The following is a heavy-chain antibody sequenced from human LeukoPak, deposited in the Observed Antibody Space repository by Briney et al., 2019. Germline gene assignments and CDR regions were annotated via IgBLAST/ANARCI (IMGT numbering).Heavy chain of an antibody. CDR3: ARDSYYYDSSGRRRLDY. D-gene: IGHD3-22*01. Sequence: SETLSLTCTVSGGSISSYYWSWIRQPPGKGLEWIGYIYYSGSTNYNPSLKSRVTMSVVTSKNQFSLKLSSVTAADTAVYYCARDSYYYDSSGRRRLDYWGQGTLVTVSS. J-gene: IGHJ4*02. CDR1: GGSISSYY. CDR2: IYYSGST. V-gene: IGHV4-59*12.